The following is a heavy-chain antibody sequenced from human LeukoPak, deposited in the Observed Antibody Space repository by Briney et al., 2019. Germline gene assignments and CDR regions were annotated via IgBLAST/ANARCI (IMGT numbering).Heavy chain of an antibody. J-gene: IGHJ4*02. CDR3: ASSSWPRWADY. D-gene: IGHD6-13*01. Sequence: ASVKVSCKASGYTFTGYYMHWVRQAPGQGLEWMGIINPSGGSTSYAQKFQGRVTMTRDTSTSTVYMELSSLRSEDTAVYYCASSSWPRWADYWGQGTLVTVSS. CDR1: GYTFTGYY. CDR2: INPSGGST. V-gene: IGHV1-46*01.